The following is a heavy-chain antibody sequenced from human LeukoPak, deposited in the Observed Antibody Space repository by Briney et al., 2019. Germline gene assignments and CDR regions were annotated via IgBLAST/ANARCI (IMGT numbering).Heavy chain of an antibody. CDR3: ATMTTVVTGDY. CDR2: INSDGSST. V-gene: IGHV3-74*01. Sequence: GGSLRLSCAASGFTFSSYWMHWVRQAPGKGLVWVSRINSDGSSTSYADSVKGRFTISRDNAKNTLYLQMNSLRAEDTAVYYCATMTTVVTGDYWGQGTLVTVSS. D-gene: IGHD4-23*01. J-gene: IGHJ4*02. CDR1: GFTFSSYW.